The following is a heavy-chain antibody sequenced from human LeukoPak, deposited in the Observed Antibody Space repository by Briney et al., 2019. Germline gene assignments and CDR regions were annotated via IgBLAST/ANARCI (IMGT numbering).Heavy chain of an antibody. J-gene: IGHJ4*02. Sequence: SETLSLTCTVSGGSISSHYWSWIRQPPGKGLEWIGYIYYSGSTNYNSSLKSRVTISVDTSKNQFSLKLSSVTAADTAVYYCARYSSSVTDFDYWGQGTLVTVSS. CDR2: IYYSGST. CDR1: GGSISSHY. CDR3: ARYSSSVTDFDY. D-gene: IGHD6-6*01. V-gene: IGHV4-59*11.